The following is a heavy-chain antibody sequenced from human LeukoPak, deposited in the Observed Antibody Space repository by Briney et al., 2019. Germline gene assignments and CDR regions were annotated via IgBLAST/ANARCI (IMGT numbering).Heavy chain of an antibody. CDR3: ARESYYYGSGSYPPPRYFDY. D-gene: IGHD3-10*01. V-gene: IGHV3-53*01. J-gene: IGHJ4*02. CDR2: IYSGGST. Sequence: GGSLRLSCAASGFTVSSNYMSWVRQAPGKGLAWVSVIYSGGSTYYADSVKGRFTISRDNSKNTLYLQMNSLRAEDTAVYYCARESYYYGSGSYPPPRYFDYWGQGTLVSVSS. CDR1: GFTVSSNY.